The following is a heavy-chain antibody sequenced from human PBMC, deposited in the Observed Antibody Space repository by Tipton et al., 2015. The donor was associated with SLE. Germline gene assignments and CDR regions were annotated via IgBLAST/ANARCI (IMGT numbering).Heavy chain of an antibody. CDR2: INHSGST. V-gene: IGHV4-34*01. CDR3: ARDSSGYSIFFDY. J-gene: IGHJ4*02. CDR1: GYSISSGYY. Sequence: TLSLTCAVYGYSISSGYYWSWIRQHPGKGLEWIGEINHSGSTNYNLSLKSRVTISVDTSKNQFSLKLSSVTAADTAVYYCARDSSGYSIFFDYWGQGTLVTVSS. D-gene: IGHD3-22*01.